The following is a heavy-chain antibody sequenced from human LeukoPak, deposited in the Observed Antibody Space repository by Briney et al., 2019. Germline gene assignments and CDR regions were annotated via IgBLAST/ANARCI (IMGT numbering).Heavy chain of an antibody. Sequence: SETLSLTCTVSGGSINSYYWSWIRQPPGKGLEWIGYIYYSGSTNYNPSLKSRVTISVDTSKNQFSLKLSSVTAADTAVYFCARGGAVRFFDYWGQGTLVTVSS. CDR3: ARGGAVRFFDY. D-gene: IGHD6-6*01. CDR2: IYYSGST. J-gene: IGHJ4*02. V-gene: IGHV4-59*01. CDR1: GGSINSYY.